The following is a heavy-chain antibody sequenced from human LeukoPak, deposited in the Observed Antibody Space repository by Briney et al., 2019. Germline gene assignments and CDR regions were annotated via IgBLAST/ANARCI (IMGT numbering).Heavy chain of an antibody. CDR2: INWYGGST. V-gene: IGHV3-20*01. CDR1: GFTFDDYG. Sequence: PGGSLRFSCAASGFTFDDYGMSWVRQAPGKGLEWVSGINWYGGSTGYADSVKGRFTISRDNAKNSLYLQMNSLRAEDTALYHCARSDSSGYYLAFDIWGQGTMVTVSS. J-gene: IGHJ3*02. CDR3: ARSDSSGYYLAFDI. D-gene: IGHD3-22*01.